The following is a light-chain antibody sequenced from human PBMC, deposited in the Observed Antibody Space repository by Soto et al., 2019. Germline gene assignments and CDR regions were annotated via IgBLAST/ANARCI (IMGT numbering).Light chain of an antibody. V-gene: IGKV1-5*01. J-gene: IGKJ1*01. CDR2: DAS. CDR1: QSISSW. CDR3: QQYNSYSGT. Sequence: DIQMTQTPSTLSASVGDRDTITCRASQSISSWLAWYQQKPGKAPKLLIYDASSLESGVPSRFSGSGSGTEFTLTISSLQPDDFATYYCQQYNSYSGTFGQGTNVEIK.